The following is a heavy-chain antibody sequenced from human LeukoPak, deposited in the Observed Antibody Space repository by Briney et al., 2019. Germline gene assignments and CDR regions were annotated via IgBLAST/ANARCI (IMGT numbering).Heavy chain of an antibody. CDR1: GFTFSNYD. CDR2: IKQDGSEK. CDR3: ARGWASGNWFDP. D-gene: IGHD1-26*01. Sequence: GGSLRLSCVASGFTFSNYDMNWVRQAPGKGLEWVANIKQDGSEKYYVDSVKGRFTISRDNAKNSLYLQMNSLRAEDTAVYYCARGWASGNWFDPWGQGTLVTVSS. J-gene: IGHJ5*02. V-gene: IGHV3-7*01.